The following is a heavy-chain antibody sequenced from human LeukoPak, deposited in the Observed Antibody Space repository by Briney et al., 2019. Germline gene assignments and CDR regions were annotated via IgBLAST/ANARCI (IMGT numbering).Heavy chain of an antibody. Sequence: ASVKVSCKASGYTFTSYYMHWVRQAPGQGLEWMGIINPSGGSTSYAQKFQGRVTMTRDTSTSTVYMELSSLRSEDTAVYYCARARGYCGGDTCHIYGMDVWGQGTTVTVSS. J-gene: IGHJ6*02. CDR3: ARARGYCGGDTCHIYGMDV. CDR2: INPSGGST. D-gene: IGHD2-15*01. V-gene: IGHV1-46*01. CDR1: GYTFTSYY.